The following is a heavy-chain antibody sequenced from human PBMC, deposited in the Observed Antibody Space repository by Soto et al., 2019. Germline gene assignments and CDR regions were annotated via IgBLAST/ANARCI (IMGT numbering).Heavy chain of an antibody. V-gene: IGHV1-69*13. Sequence: SVKVSCKASGGTFSSYAISWVRQAPGQGLEWMGGIIPIFGTANYAQKFQGRVTITADESTSTAYMELSSLRSEDTAVYCCARHLRYFDWLLSGYFDYWGQGTLVTVSS. D-gene: IGHD3-9*01. CDR3: ARHLRYFDWLLSGYFDY. CDR2: IIPIFGTA. CDR1: GGTFSSYA. J-gene: IGHJ4*02.